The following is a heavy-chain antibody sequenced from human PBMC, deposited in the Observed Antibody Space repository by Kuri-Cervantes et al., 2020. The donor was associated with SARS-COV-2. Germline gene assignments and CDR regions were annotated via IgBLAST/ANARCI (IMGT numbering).Heavy chain of an antibody. CDR2: IYYSGST. CDR3: ARRPHQIYWYFDL. J-gene: IGHJ2*01. CDR1: GGSISSYY. V-gene: IGHV4-59*12. Sequence: TESLSLTCTVSGGSISSYYWSWIRQPPGEGLEWIGFIYYSGSTNYNPSLKSRVTISVDTSKNQFPLKLSSVTAADTAVYYCARRPHQIYWYFDLWGRGTLVTVSS. D-gene: IGHD1-14*01.